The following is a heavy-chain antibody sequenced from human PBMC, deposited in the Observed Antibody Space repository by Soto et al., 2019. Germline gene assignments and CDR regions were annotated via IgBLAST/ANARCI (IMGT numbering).Heavy chain of an antibody. D-gene: IGHD6-19*01. Sequence: PSETLSLTCTASGGCISSYYWGWIRQPPGKGLEWIGYIYYSGSTNYNPSLKSRVTISVDTSKNQFSLKLSSVTAADTAVYYCARGHQQGPGQWLGYYFDYWGQGTLVTVSS. CDR3: ARGHQQGPGQWLGYYFDY. J-gene: IGHJ4*02. V-gene: IGHV4-59*01. CDR1: GGCISSYY. CDR2: IYYSGST.